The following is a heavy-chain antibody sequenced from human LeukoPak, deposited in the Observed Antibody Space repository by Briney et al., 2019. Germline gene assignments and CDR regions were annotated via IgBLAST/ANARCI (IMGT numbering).Heavy chain of an antibody. CDR3: ARDHYGSGTYYDKNFDY. D-gene: IGHD3-10*01. CDR2: ISSSSSYL. Sequence: GGSLRLSCAASGYTFSSYEMNWVRQAPGKGLEWVSSISSSSSYLYYADSVKGRFTISRDNAKNSLYLQMNSLRAEDTAVYFYARDHYGSGTYYDKNFDYWGQGTLVTVSS. V-gene: IGHV3-21*01. CDR1: GYTFSSYE. J-gene: IGHJ4*02.